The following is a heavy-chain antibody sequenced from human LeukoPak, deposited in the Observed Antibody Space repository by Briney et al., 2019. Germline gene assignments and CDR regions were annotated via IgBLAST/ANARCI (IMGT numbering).Heavy chain of an antibody. CDR2: IIPIFGTA. CDR3: ARYGGYSGLFDY. V-gene: IGHV1-69*06. J-gene: IGHJ4*02. Sequence: SVKVSCKASGGTFSSYAISWVRQAPGQGLEWMGGIIPIFGTANYAQKFQGRVTITADKSTSTAYMELSSLRSEDTAVYYCARYGGYSGLFDYWGQGTLVTVSS. D-gene: IGHD5-12*01. CDR1: GGTFSSYA.